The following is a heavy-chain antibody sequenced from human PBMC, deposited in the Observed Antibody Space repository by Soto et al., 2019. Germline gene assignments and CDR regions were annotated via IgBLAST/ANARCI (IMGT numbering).Heavy chain of an antibody. CDR1: GFSLTTNGVG. J-gene: IGHJ4*02. Sequence: QITLKESGPTLVKPTQTLTLTCTVSGFSLTTNGVGVGWFRQPPGKALEWLALTYRDDDNRYRPSLQSRITVTRDNTKNQVVLTLTNMAPVDTATYYCAHTVARGAYWETFDYWGQGTLVTVSS. CDR3: AHTVARGAYWETFDY. D-gene: IGHD1-26*01. V-gene: IGHV2-5*02. CDR2: TYRDDDN.